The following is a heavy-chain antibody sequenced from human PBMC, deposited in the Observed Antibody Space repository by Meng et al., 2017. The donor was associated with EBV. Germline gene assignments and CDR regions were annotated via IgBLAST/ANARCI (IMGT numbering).Heavy chain of an antibody. CDR2: IIPAGGST. CDR1: GYTFPSYY. D-gene: IGHD1/OR15-1a*01. J-gene: IGHJ4*02. CDR3: VRELVGGTFDY. V-gene: IGHV1-46*01. Sequence: VQVGRSGAEVKKPGASVKVSCKASGYTFPSYYLHWVRQAPGQGLERMGIIIPAGGSTNYAQKFRGRFTMTRDTSTSTVYMDLSILTSEDTAVYYCVRELVGGTFDYWGQGTLVTVSS.